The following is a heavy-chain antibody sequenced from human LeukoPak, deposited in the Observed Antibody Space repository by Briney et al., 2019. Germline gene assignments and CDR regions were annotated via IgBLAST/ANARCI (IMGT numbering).Heavy chain of an antibody. CDR3: AKDSGSGWYQYGMDV. J-gene: IGHJ6*02. Sequence: PGGSLRLSCAASGFTFSSYTMSWVRQAPGKGLEWVSGISGSGGSTNYADSVKGRFTISRDNSKNTLYLQMNRLRVEDTAVYYCAKDSGSGWYQYGMDVWGQGTTVTVSS. CDR2: ISGSGGST. V-gene: IGHV3-23*01. D-gene: IGHD6-19*01. CDR1: GFTFSSYT.